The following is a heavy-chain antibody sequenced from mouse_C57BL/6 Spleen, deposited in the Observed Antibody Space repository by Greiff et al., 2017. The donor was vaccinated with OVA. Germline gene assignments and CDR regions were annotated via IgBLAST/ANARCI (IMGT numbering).Heavy chain of an antibody. V-gene: IGHV1-59*01. Sequence: QVQLQQPGAELVRPGTSVKLSCKASGYTFTSYWMHWVKQRPGQGLEWIGVIDPSDSYTNYNQKFKGKATLTVDTSSSTAYMQLSSLTSEDSAVYYCARSEYYGSSHYFDYWGQGTTLTVSS. CDR2: IDPSDSYT. CDR3: ARSEYYGSSHYFDY. CDR1: GYTFTSYW. D-gene: IGHD1-1*01. J-gene: IGHJ2*01.